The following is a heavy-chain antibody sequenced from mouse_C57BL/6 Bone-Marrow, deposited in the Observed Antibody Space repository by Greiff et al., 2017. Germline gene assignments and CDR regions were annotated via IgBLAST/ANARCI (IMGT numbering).Heavy chain of an antibody. CDR1: GFTFSDYY. D-gene: IGHD1-1*01. V-gene: IGHV5-16*01. Sequence: EVQLVESEGGLVQPGSSMKLSCTASGFTFSDYYMAWVRQVPEKGLEWVANINYDGSSTYYLDSLKSRFIISRDNAKNILYLQMSSLKSEDTATYYCARAITTVVADWYFDVWGTGTTVTVSS. J-gene: IGHJ1*03. CDR2: INYDGSST. CDR3: ARAITTVVADWYFDV.